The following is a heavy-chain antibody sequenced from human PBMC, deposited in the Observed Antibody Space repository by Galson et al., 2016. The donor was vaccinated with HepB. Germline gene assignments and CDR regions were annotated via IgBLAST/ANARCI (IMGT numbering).Heavy chain of an antibody. CDR3: ARDHLWAFDY. CDR2: ISGSGGST. V-gene: IGHV3-23*01. CDR1: GFTFSSYS. D-gene: IGHD7-27*01. Sequence: SLRLSCAASGFTFSSYSMNWVRQAPGKGLEWVSSISGSGGSTYYADSVKGRFTISRDNSKNTLYLQMNSLRAEDTAVYYCARDHLWAFDYWGQGTLVTVSS. J-gene: IGHJ4*02.